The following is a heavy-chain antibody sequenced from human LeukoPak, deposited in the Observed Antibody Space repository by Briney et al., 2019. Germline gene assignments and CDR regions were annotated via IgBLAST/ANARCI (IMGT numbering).Heavy chain of an antibody. CDR3: ARQAYNWFDP. V-gene: IGHV4-38-2*02. CDR2: IYTSGST. J-gene: IGHJ5*02. CDR1: GYSISSGYY. Sequence: PSETLSLTCSVSGYSISSGYYWGWIRQPPGKGLEWIGRIYTSGSTNYNPSLKSRVTISLDTSKNQFSLSLSSVTVADTAVYYCARQAYNWFDPWGQGTLVTVSS.